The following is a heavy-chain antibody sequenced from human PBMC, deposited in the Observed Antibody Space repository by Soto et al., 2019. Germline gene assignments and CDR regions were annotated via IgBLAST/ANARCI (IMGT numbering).Heavy chain of an antibody. J-gene: IGHJ6*02. CDR1: GYSFTSYW. D-gene: IGHD5-18*01. CDR3: ASNTAMVTKTYYHYGMDV. Sequence: GESLTISCKGSGYSFTSYWIGWVRQMPGKGLEWMGIIYPGDSDTRYSPSFQGQVTISADKSISTAYLQWSSLKASDTAMYYCASNTAMVTKTYYHYGMDVWGQGTTVTVSS. CDR2: IYPGDSDT. V-gene: IGHV5-51*01.